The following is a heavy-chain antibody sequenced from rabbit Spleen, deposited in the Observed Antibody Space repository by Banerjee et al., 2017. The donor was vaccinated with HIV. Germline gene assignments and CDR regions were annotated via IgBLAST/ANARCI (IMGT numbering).Heavy chain of an antibody. J-gene: IGHJ3*01. CDR2: INTYTGKS. CDR3: ARDLIGIIGWNFYL. V-gene: IGHV1S45*01. D-gene: IGHD1-1*01. CDR1: GFSFSSSYW. Sequence: EESGGDLVKPEGSLTLTCTASGFSFSSSYWICWVRQAPGKGLEWIACINTYTGKSVYASWATGRFTISRTSSITVTLQMTSLTAADTATYFCARDLIGIIGWNFYLWDQGTLVTVS.